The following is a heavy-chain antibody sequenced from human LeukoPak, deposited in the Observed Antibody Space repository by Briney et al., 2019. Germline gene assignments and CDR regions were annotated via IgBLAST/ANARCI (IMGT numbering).Heavy chain of an antibody. J-gene: IGHJ4*02. D-gene: IGHD6-6*01. CDR2: INHSGST. CDR1: GGSFSGYY. CDR3: AREKTYSSSSIDY. V-gene: IGHV4-34*01. Sequence: SETLSLTCAVYGGSFSGYYWSWIRQPPGKGLEWIGEINHSGSTNYNPSLKSRVTISVDTSKNQFPLKLSSVTAADTAVYYCAREKTYSSSSIDYWGQGTLVTVSS.